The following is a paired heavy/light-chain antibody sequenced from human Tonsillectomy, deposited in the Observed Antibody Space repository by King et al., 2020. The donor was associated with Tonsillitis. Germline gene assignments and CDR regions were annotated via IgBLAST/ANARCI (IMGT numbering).Heavy chain of an antibody. CDR3: ASLNPSKAARLYWYFDL. CDR2: INRTGST. J-gene: IGHJ2*01. CDR1: GGSFSGYY. D-gene: IGHD6-25*01. V-gene: IGHV4-34*01. Sequence: QVQLQQWGAGLLKPSETLSLTCAVYGGSFSGYYWSWIRQPPGKGLEWIGEINRTGSTNYNPSLKSRVTISVDTSKNQFSLKLSSVTAADTAVYYCASLNPSKAARLYWYFDLWGRGTLVTVSS.
Light chain of an antibody. CDR2: AAS. J-gene: IGKJ1*01. V-gene: IGKV1-27*01. CDR3: QKYNSAPRT. Sequence: DIQMTQSPSSLSASVGDRVTITCRASQGISNYLAWYQQKPGKVPKLLIYAASSLHSGVPSRFSGSGSETDFTLTISSLQPEDVATYYCQKYNSAPRTFGQGTKVEIK. CDR1: QGISNY.